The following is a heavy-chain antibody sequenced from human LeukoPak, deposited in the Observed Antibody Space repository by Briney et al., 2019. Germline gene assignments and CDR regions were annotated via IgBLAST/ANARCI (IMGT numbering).Heavy chain of an antibody. V-gene: IGHV4-39*01. D-gene: IGHD6-13*01. CDR2: IYYSGST. Sequence: SETLSLTCTVSGGSISSSSYYWGWIRQPPGKGLEWIGSIYYSGSTYYNPSLKSRVTISVDTSKNQFSLKLSSVTAADTAVYYCASGYSSSWYGSRVVDYWGQGTLVTVSS. CDR3: ASGYSSSWYGSRVVDY. CDR1: GGSISSSSYY. J-gene: IGHJ4*02.